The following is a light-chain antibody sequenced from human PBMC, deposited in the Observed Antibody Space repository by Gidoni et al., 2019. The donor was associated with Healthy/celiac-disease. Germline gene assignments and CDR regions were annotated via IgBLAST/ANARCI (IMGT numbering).Light chain of an antibody. CDR3: QSWDSSTVV. CDR2: QDS. J-gene: IGLJ2*01. Sequence: HERTQPTSVAVSPGQTASITCSGAKLGDKYACWYQQQPGTSPVLVIYQDSKRPSGIPGRFSGSTSANTATLTISGTQAMDAADYYCQSWDSSTVVFGGGAKLTVL. CDR1: KLGDKY. V-gene: IGLV3-1*01.